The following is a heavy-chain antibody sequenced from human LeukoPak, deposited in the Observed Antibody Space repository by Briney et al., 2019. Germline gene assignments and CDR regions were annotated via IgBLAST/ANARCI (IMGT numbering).Heavy chain of an antibody. J-gene: IGHJ4*02. Sequence: ASVKVSCKASGYTFTSYGISWVRQAPGQGLEWTGWISAYNGNTNYAQKLQGRVTMTTDTSTSTAYMELRSLRSDDTAVYYCARDRSMVRGVIIMGYWGQGTLVTVSS. D-gene: IGHD3-10*01. V-gene: IGHV1-18*01. CDR3: ARDRSMVRGVIIMGY. CDR1: GYTFTSYG. CDR2: ISAYNGNT.